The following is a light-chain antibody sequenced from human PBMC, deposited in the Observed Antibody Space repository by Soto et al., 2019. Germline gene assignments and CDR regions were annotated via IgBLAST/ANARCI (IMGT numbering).Light chain of an antibody. CDR3: QQYSRYIT. CDR2: EAS. CDR1: QSISTW. V-gene: IGKV1-5*03. Sequence: DIQMTQSPSTLSASVGDRVTIACRASQSISTWLAWYQQKPGKAPKLLIYEASGLQSGVPSRFSGSGSGTEFTLAISNLQPDDFATYYYQQYSRYITFGQGTRLEIK. J-gene: IGKJ5*01.